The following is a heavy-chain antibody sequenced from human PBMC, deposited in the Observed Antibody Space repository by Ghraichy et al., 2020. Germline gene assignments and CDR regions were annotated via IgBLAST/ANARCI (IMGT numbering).Heavy chain of an antibody. V-gene: IGHV3-74*03. CDR3: ARISSGGS. CDR1: GFPFSSHW. D-gene: IGHD6-19*01. J-gene: IGHJ4*02. CDR2: IKSDGSTT. Sequence: GGSLRLSCAASGFPFSSHWMHWVRQAPGKGLVWVSSIKSDGSTTKYADSVKGRFTISRDNAKNTMYLQMNSLRAEDTAMYYCARISSGGSWGQGTLVTVSS.